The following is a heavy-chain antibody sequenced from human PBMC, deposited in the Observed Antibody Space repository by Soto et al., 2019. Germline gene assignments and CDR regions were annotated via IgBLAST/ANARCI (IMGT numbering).Heavy chain of an antibody. V-gene: IGHV3-53*01. CDR1: GFTVSSNY. CDR2: IYSGGST. D-gene: IGHD5-12*01. Sequence: GGSLRLSCAASGFTVSSNYMSWVRQAPGKGLEWVSVIYSGGSTYYADSVKGRFTISRDNSKNTLYLQMNSLRAEDMAVYYCASFGYSGYDDSDYWGQGTLVTVSS. J-gene: IGHJ4*02. CDR3: ASFGYSGYDDSDY.